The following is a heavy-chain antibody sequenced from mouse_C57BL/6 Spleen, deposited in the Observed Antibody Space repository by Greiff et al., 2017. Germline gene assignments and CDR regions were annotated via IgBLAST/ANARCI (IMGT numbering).Heavy chain of an antibody. V-gene: IGHV1-15*01. J-gene: IGHJ2*01. D-gene: IGHD6-1*01. Sequence: VKLQESGAELVRPGASVTLSCKASGYTFTDYVMHWVKQTPVHGLEWIGAIDPETGGTAYNQKFKGKAILTADKSSSTAYMELRSLTSEDSAVYYCTRRGSPPLDYWGQGTTLTVSS. CDR3: TRRGSPPLDY. CDR1: GYTFTDYV. CDR2: IDPETGGT.